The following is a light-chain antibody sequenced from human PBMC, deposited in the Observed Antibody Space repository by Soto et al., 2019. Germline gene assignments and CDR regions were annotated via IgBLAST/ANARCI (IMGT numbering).Light chain of an antibody. J-gene: IGLJ1*01. CDR2: DVS. CDR3: CSYTRSGTLI. Sequence: QSVVPQPVYVSGSSGQSITISCVGTSSDIGDYNYVSWYQQHPGKVPKVIIYDVSNRPSGVSYRFSATKSGNTASLTISGPQAEDEADYYCCSYTRSGTLIFGTGT. CDR1: SSDIGDYNY. V-gene: IGLV2-14*01.